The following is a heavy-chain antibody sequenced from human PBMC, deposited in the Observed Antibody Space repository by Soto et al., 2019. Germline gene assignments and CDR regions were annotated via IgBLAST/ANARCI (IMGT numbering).Heavy chain of an antibody. CDR2: VDYSGTA. D-gene: IGHD5-18*01. CDR1: GGSISNFY. Sequence: SETLSLTCTVSGGSISNFYWSWIRQPPGKGLEWIGYVDYSGTANYNPSLKSRVSMSVDTSKNQLSLKVTSVTAADTAMYYCARADTAMTTPIDYWGQGTLVTVSS. V-gene: IGHV4-59*12. CDR3: ARADTAMTTPIDY. J-gene: IGHJ4*02.